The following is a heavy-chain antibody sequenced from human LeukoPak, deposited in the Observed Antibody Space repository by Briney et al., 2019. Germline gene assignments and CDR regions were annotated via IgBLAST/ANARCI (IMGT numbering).Heavy chain of an antibody. J-gene: IGHJ4*02. D-gene: IGHD6-19*01. CDR3: ARGPSSGWFDY. Sequence: SETLSLTCAVYGVSFSGYYWSWIRQPPGKGLEWIGEINHSGSTNYNPSLKSRVTISVDRSENQFSLKLSSVTAADTAVYYCARGPSSGWFDYWGQGTLVTVSS. V-gene: IGHV4-34*01. CDR2: INHSGST. CDR1: GVSFSGYY.